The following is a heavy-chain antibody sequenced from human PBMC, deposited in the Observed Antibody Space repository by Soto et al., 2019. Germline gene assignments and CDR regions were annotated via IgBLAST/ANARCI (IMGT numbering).Heavy chain of an antibody. V-gene: IGHV3-48*03. D-gene: IGHD2-8*02. CDR3: TVSVVYAINDY. Sequence: GGSRTLSSTSSGFTFGSYKMGSTRHASGKGLEWVSYISSSGSTIYYADSVKGRSTIPRDNAKNSLYLQMNSLRAEDTAVYYCTVSVVYAINDYWGQGTLVTRSA. CDR2: ISSSGSTI. J-gene: IGHJ4*02. CDR1: GFTFGSYK.